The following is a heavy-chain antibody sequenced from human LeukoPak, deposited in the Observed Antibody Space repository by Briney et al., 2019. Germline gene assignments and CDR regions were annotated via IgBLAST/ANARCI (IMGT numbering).Heavy chain of an antibody. D-gene: IGHD4-23*01. CDR2: TRNKANGYTT. CDR1: GFTFSDHY. Sequence: GGSLRLSCAASGFTFSDHYMDWVRQAPGKGLEWVGRTRNKANGYTTEYAASVKGRFTISRDDSKNSLYLQMNSLKTEDTAVYYCARYSTVGIYYGMDVWGKGTTVTVSS. CDR3: ARYSTVGIYYGMDV. V-gene: IGHV3-72*01. J-gene: IGHJ6*04.